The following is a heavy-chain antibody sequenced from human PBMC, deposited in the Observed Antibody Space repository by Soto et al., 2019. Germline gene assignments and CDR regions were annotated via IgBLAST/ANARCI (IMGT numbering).Heavy chain of an antibody. CDR2: IWYDGSNK. CDR1: GFTFSSYG. V-gene: IGHV3-33*01. D-gene: IGHD4-17*01. J-gene: IGHJ6*03. CDR3: ARDTISTVTTVGYYYYYMDV. Sequence: GGSLRLSCAASGFTFSSYGMHWVRQAPGKGLEWVAVIWYDGSNKYYADSVKGRFTISRDNSKNKLYLQMNSLRAEDTAVYYCARDTISTVTTVGYYYYYMDVWGKGTTVTVSS.